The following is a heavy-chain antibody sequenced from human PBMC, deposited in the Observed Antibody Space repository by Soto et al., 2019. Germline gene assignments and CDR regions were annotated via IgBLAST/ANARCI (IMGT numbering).Heavy chain of an antibody. CDR3: ARAPGYSGYDLRWFDP. CDR2: IYYSVST. Sequence: SETLSLTCTVSGGSISSYYWSWIRQPPGKGLEWIGYIYYSVSTNYNPSLKSRVTISVDTSKNQFSLKLSSVTAADTAVYYCARAPGYSGYDLRWFDPWGQGTLVTVSS. V-gene: IGHV4-59*01. CDR1: GGSISSYY. D-gene: IGHD5-12*01. J-gene: IGHJ5*02.